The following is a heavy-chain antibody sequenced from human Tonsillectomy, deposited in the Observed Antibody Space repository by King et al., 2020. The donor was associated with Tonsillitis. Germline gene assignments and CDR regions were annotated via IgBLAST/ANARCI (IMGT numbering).Heavy chain of an antibody. CDR2: ISGVGTT. V-gene: IGHV3-53*01. CDR1: GLTVSNDH. CDR3: ARGGCSSCISDY. Sequence: VQLVESGGGLIQPGGSLRLSCAASGLTVSNDHMSWVRQAPGKGLEWVSFISGVGTTYYADSVKGGFTISRDNSKNTLYLQMNSLRAEDTAVYFCARGGCSSCISDYWGQGTLVTVSS. J-gene: IGHJ4*02. D-gene: IGHD6-13*01.